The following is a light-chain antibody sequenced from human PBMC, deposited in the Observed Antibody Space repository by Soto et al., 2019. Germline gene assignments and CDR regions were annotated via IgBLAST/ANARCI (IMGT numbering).Light chain of an antibody. CDR2: DAS. J-gene: IGKJ5*01. CDR3: QQRSNWPLIT. V-gene: IGKV3-11*01. CDR1: QSVSSY. Sequence: EIVLTQSPATLSLSPGERATLSCRASQSVSSYLAWYQQKPGQAPRLLIYDASNRATGIPARFSGSGSGTDFTLTISSLEPEEFAVYYCQQRSNWPLITFGQGPRLEIK.